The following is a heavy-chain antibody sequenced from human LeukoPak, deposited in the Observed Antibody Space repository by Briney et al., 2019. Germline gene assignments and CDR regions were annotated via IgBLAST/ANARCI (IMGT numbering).Heavy chain of an antibody. V-gene: IGHV7-4-1*02. J-gene: IGHJ6*02. D-gene: IGHD2-21*02. CDR1: GGTFSSYA. CDR3: ARGGDSTQGYYYYGMDV. CDR2: INTNTGNP. Sequence: ASVKVSCKASGGTFSSYAISWVRQAPGQGLEWMGWINTNTGNPTYAQGFTGRFVFSLDTSVSTAYLQISSLKAEDTAVYYCARGGDSTQGYYYYGMDVWGQGTTVTVSS.